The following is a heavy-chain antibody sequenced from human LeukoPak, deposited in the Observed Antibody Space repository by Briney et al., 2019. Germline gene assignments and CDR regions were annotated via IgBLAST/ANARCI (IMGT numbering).Heavy chain of an antibody. V-gene: IGHV4-4*02. Sequence: PSGTLSLTCAVSGGSITTTNWWSWVRQPPGKGLEGIGEVHLSGATNYNPSLESRVSMSIDKSKNHLSLEVTSVTAADTAIYYCTRESGAFSPFGFWGQGTLLTVSS. CDR1: GGSITTTNW. D-gene: IGHD1-26*01. CDR3: TRESGAFSPFGF. J-gene: IGHJ4*02. CDR2: VHLSGAT.